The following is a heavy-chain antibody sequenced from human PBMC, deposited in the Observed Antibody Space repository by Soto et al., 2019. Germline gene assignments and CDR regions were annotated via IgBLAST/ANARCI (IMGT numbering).Heavy chain of an antibody. Sequence: QLQLQESGPGLVKPSETLSLTCTVSGGSIGSSTYYWGWIRQPPGKGLEWIGSIYYSGSTYSNPSLKSLVTISVDTSKTQFSLQLSSVTAADTAVYYCTRLRVEGTTYDALDIWGQGTMVTVSS. CDR2: IYYSGST. V-gene: IGHV4-39*01. J-gene: IGHJ3*02. CDR3: TRLRVEGTTYDALDI. CDR1: GGSIGSSTYY. D-gene: IGHD1-7*01.